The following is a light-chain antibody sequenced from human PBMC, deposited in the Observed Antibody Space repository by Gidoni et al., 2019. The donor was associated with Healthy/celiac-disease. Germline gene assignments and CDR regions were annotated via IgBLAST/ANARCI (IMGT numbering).Light chain of an antibody. CDR3: CSYAGSKPYV. CDR2: EVS. Sequence: QSALTQPASVSGSPGQSITISCTGTSSDVGSYNLVSWYQQHPGKAPKLMIYEVSKRPSGVSNRVSGSKSGNTASLTISGLQAEDEADYYCCSYAGSKPYVFGTGTKVTVL. J-gene: IGLJ1*01. V-gene: IGLV2-23*02. CDR1: SSDVGSYNL.